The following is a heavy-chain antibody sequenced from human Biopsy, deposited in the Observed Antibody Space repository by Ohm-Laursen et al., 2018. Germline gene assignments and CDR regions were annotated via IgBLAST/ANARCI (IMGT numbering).Heavy chain of an antibody. CDR2: IIPILRTT. Sequence: GASVKVSCKAPTGTFNSYGIIWVRQAPGQGLEWMGRIIPILRTTAYAQTFLGRVTITADSPTSTVDMELTSLTSDDTAVYYCATGPYYDTRFYYNVRPFDFWGQGSLVTVSS. D-gene: IGHD3-10*01. V-gene: IGHV1-69*11. CDR3: ATGPYYDTRFYYNVRPFDF. CDR1: TGTFNSYG. J-gene: IGHJ4*02.